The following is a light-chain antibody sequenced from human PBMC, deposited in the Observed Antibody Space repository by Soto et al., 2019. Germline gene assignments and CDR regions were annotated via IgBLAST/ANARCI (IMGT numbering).Light chain of an antibody. CDR1: SSNIGAEYD. Sequence: QSRLTQPPSVSGPPGQRVAISCTGSSSNIGAEYDVHWYQQLPGTATKRLIYGENNRPSGVPDRFYGSKSGTSASLAITGLQPEDEADYYCQSYDSSLTTFVFGTGTKVTVL. V-gene: IGLV1-40*01. J-gene: IGLJ1*01. CDR3: QSYDSSLTTFV. CDR2: GEN.